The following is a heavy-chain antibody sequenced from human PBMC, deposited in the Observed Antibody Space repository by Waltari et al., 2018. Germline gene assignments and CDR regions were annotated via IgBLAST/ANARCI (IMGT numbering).Heavy chain of an antibody. J-gene: IGHJ5*02. CDR1: GFSFSSYA. V-gene: IGHV3-23*01. D-gene: IGHD6-19*01. CDR3: AKGGLSSSWPKNWFDP. CDR2: MSGSAGNT. Sequence: EVQVLESGGGLVQPGGSLRLFCAASGFSFSSYALSWVRQAPGEGLEWVSAMSGSAGNTYYSDSVKGRFTLSRDNSNNTVYLQRNSLRADDTAVYYCAKGGLSSSWPKNWFDPWGQGTLVTVSS.